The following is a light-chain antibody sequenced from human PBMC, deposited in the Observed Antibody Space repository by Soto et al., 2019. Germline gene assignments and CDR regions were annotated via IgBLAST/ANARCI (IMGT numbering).Light chain of an antibody. J-gene: IGKJ5*01. CDR1: QSVNNY. CDR3: KPYNACPPIT. Sequence: IVMTQSPATLSVSPGERATLSCRASQSVNNYLAWYQQKPGQAPRLLIYGASTRATGVPARFSGSGSGTEFTLTISSLQSEDFAVYYCKPYNACPPITFGQGTRLEIX. CDR2: GAS. V-gene: IGKV3-15*01.